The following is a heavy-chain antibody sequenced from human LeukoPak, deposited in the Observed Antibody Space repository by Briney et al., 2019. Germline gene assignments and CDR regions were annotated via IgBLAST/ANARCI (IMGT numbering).Heavy chain of an antibody. V-gene: IGHV4-39*07. J-gene: IGHJ3*02. D-gene: IGHD3-9*01. CDR1: GGSISSSSYY. Sequence: SETLSLTCTVSGGSISSSSYYWGWIRQPPGKGLEWIGSIYYSGSTYYNPSLKSRVTISVDTSKNQFSLKLSSVTAADTAVYYCARELRYFDRSPDAFDIWGQGTMVTVSS. CDR3: ARELRYFDRSPDAFDI. CDR2: IYYSGST.